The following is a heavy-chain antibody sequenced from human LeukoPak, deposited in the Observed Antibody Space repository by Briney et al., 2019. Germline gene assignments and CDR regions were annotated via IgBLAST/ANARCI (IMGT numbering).Heavy chain of an antibody. V-gene: IGHV3-48*03. CDR3: ARELKQVSWGDY. D-gene: IGHD3-16*01. Sequence: GGSLRLSCAASGFTFSSYEMNWVRQASGKGLEWVSYISKSGSEIYYADSVKGRFTISRDNAKNSLYLQMNSLRDEDTAMYYCARELKQVSWGDYWGPGTLVTVSS. CDR2: ISKSGSEI. J-gene: IGHJ4*02. CDR1: GFTFSSYE.